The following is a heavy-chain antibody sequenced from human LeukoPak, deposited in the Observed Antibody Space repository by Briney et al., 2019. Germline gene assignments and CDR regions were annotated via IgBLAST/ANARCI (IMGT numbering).Heavy chain of an antibody. CDR3: ARSYERGYGFHI. Sequence: ASVKVSCKASGYTFTSYYMHWVRQAPGQGLEWMGIINPSGGSTSYAQKFQGRVTMTRDMSTSTVYMELSSLRSEDTAVYYCARSYERGYGFHIWGQGTMVTVSS. V-gene: IGHV1-46*01. D-gene: IGHD5-12*01. CDR2: INPSGGST. J-gene: IGHJ3*02. CDR1: GYTFTSYY.